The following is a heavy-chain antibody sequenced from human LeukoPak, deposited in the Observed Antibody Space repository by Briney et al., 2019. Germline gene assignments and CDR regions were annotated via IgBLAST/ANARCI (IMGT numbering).Heavy chain of an antibody. V-gene: IGHV1-46*01. Sequence: GASVKVSCKASGYTFTSYYMHWVRQAPGQGLEWMGIINPGGGGTSYAQKFQGRVTMTRDTSTSTLYMELSSLTSEDTAVHYCARDRLAASWYAFDYWGQGTLVTVSS. CDR1: GYTFTSYY. J-gene: IGHJ4*02. D-gene: IGHD6-13*01. CDR3: ARDRLAASWYAFDY. CDR2: INPGGGGT.